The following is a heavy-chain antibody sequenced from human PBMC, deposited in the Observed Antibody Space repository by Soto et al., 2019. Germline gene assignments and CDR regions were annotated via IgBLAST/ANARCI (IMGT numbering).Heavy chain of an antibody. V-gene: IGHV1-18*01. Sequence: GASVKVSCRASGYTFASYGIAGVRQAPGRGPEWMGWISVNNGHALYAQKFLGRVSLTADTSTTTVYMDLTSLRSDDTAVYYCARDVLTIGTDSNYFGNCGPRTLLTLSS. CDR1: GYTFASYG. CDR3: ARDVLTIGTDSNYFGN. D-gene: IGHD3-22*01. CDR2: ISVNNGHA. J-gene: IGHJ4*02.